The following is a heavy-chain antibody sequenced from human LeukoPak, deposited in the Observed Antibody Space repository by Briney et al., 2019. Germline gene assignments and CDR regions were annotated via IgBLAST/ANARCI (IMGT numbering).Heavy chain of an antibody. CDR3: ARQATNSPVDY. CDR2: INPDGGST. Sequence: GGSLRLSCAASGFTFSSYWMHWVRQAPGKGLVWVSRINPDGGSTAYADSVKGRFTISRDNAKNTLYLQMNSLRAEDTAVYYCARQATNSPVDYLGQGTLVTVSS. CDR1: GFTFSSYW. V-gene: IGHV3-74*01. D-gene: IGHD2/OR15-2a*01. J-gene: IGHJ4*02.